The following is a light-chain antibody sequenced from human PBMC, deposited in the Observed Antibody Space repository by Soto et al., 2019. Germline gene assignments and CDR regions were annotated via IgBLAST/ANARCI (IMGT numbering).Light chain of an antibody. Sequence: EIVLTQSPGTLSLSPGERATLSCRASQSVSSSYLAWYQQKPGQAPRPLIYGASSRATVIPDRSSGSGSGTDFTLTTSTLEPEDFEVYYCEQYDSSPITCGQGTRLEIK. CDR1: QSVSSSY. J-gene: IGKJ5*01. CDR3: EQYDSSPIT. CDR2: GAS. V-gene: IGKV3-20*01.